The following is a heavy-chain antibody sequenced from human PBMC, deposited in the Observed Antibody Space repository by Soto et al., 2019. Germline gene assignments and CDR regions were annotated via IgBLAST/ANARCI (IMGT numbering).Heavy chain of an antibody. J-gene: IGHJ6*02. D-gene: IGHD3-22*01. Sequence: ASVKVSCKASGYTFTGYYMHWVRQAPGQGLEWMGWINPNSGGTNYAQKFQGWVTMTRDTSISTAYMELSRLRSDDTAVYYCARDLPLYYYDSSGSLYYYYYGMDVWGQGTTVTVS. CDR2: INPNSGGT. CDR3: ARDLPLYYYDSSGSLYYYYYGMDV. V-gene: IGHV1-2*04. CDR1: GYTFTGYY.